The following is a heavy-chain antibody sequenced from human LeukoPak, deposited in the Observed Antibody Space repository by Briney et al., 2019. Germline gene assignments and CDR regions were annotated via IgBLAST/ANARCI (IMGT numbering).Heavy chain of an antibody. J-gene: IGHJ4*02. Sequence: GGSLRLSCAASGFTFSSYAMSWARQAPGKGLEWVSAISGSGGSTYYADSVKGRFTISRDNSKNTLYLQMNSLRAEDTAVYYCAKAPREEATIPNFDYWGQGTLVTVSS. CDR1: GFTFSSYA. CDR2: ISGSGGST. V-gene: IGHV3-23*01. CDR3: AKAPREEATIPNFDY. D-gene: IGHD5-12*01.